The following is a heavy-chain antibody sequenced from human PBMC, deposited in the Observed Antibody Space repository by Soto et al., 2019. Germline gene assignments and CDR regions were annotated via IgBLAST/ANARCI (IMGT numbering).Heavy chain of an antibody. J-gene: IGHJ4*02. CDR1: GYTFTGYY. CDR2: INPNSGGT. CDR3: ARGAAYCSGGSCYSSLYYFDY. D-gene: IGHD2-15*01. V-gene: IGHV1-2*04. Sequence: GASVKVSCKASGYTFTGYYMHWVRQAPGQGLEWMGWINPNSGGTNYAQKFQGWVTMTRDTSISTAYMELSRLRSDDTAVYYCARGAAYCSGGSCYSSLYYFDYWGQGTLVTVSS.